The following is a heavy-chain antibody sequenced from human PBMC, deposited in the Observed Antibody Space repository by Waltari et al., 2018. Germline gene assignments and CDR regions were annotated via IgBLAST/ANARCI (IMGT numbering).Heavy chain of an antibody. V-gene: IGHV5-10-1*03. D-gene: IGHD2-21*02. J-gene: IGHJ5*02. CDR1: GYRFTSYW. Sequence: EVQLVQSGAGVQKPGEYLRISCKASGYRFTSYWIDWVRQMPGKGLEWRGRIDPSDSYTNYSPSFQGHVTISADKSISTVYLQWSSLKASDTAMYYCARGDSYTPWGGGTLVTVSS. CDR2: IDPSDSYT. CDR3: ARGDSYTP.